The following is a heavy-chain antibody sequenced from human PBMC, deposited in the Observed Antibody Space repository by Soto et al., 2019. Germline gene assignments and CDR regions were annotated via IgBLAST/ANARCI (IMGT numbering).Heavy chain of an antibody. V-gene: IGHV4-59*01. J-gene: IGHJ5*02. CDR2: IYHSGST. CDR1: GGSISSYY. D-gene: IGHD2-21*01. CDR3: ARGIVVAPSQFDP. Sequence: SETLSLTCTVSGGSISSYYWSWIRQPPGKGLEWIGYIYHSGSTNYNPSLKSRVTISVDTSKNQFSLKLSSVTAADTAVYYCARGIVVAPSQFDPWGQGTLVTVSS.